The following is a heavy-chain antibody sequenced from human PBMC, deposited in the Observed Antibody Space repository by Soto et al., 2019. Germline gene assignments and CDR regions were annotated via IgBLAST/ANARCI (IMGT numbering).Heavy chain of an antibody. J-gene: IGHJ5*01. CDR3: ARLRVSDFSSGYFRRCWFDS. CDR1: DGSFSVYY. D-gene: IGHD3-3*01. V-gene: IGHV4-34*01. Sequence: PSETLSLTCAFYDGSFSVYYWSWIRQPPGKGLEWIGEINHSGSTNYNPSLKSRVTISVDTSKNQFSLNLTSVTAADTAVYYCARLRVSDFSSGYFRRCWFDSWGQGTLVTVSS. CDR2: INHSGST.